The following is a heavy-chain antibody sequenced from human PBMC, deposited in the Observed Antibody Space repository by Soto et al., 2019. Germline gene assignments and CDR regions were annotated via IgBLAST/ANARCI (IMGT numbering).Heavy chain of an antibody. J-gene: IGHJ5*02. V-gene: IGHV4-34*01. CDR3: AREIVVVPAAMASSSPGKYNWFDP. CDR1: GGSFSGYY. Sequence: PSETLSLTCAVYGGSFSGYYWSWIRQPPGKGLEWIGEINHSGSTNYNPSLKSRVTISVDTSKNQFSLKLSSVTAADTAVYYCAREIVVVPAAMASSSPGKYNWFDPWGQGTLVTVSS. D-gene: IGHD2-2*01. CDR2: INHSGST.